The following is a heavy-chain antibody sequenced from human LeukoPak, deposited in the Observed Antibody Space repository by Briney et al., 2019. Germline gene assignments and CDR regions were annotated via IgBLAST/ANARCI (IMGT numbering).Heavy chain of an antibody. V-gene: IGHV3-30*02. J-gene: IGHJ6*03. CDR3: AKDPGRGDYYYYYMDV. Sequence: PGGSLRLSCAASGFTFSSYGMHWVRQAPGKGLEWVAFIRYDGSNKYYADSVKGRFTISRDNSKNTLYLQMNSLRAEDTAVYYCAKDPGRGDYYYYYMDVWGKGTTVTISS. CDR1: GFTFSSYG. D-gene: IGHD3-10*01. CDR2: IRYDGSNK.